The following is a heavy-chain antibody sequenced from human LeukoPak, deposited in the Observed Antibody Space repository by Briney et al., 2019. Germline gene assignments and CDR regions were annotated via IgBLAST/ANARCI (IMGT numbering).Heavy chain of an antibody. D-gene: IGHD6-13*01. CDR3: ARVIAAAGNTFDP. J-gene: IGHJ5*02. V-gene: IGHV4-39*01. Sequence: SGTLSLTCAVSGGSISSSSYYWGWIRQPPGKGLEWIGSIYYSGSTYYNPSLKSRVTISVDTSKNQFSLKLSSVTAADTAVYYCARVIAAAGNTFDPWGQGTLVTVSS. CDR2: IYYSGST. CDR1: GGSISSSSYY.